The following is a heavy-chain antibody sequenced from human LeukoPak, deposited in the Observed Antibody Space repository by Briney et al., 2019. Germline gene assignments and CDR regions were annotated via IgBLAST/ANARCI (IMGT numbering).Heavy chain of an antibody. Sequence: GGSPRLSCAAAGFTFPRHAMSWVRQAPGKGLEWVASSAGSGGSTHYADSVKGRFTISRDNSQNTVYLHMNSLRADDTAVYYCAQEHFDTSGYYSRFDNWGQGILVTVSS. CDR3: AQEHFDTSGYYSRFDN. CDR2: SAGSGGST. J-gene: IGHJ4*02. D-gene: IGHD3-22*01. CDR1: GFTFPRHA. V-gene: IGHV3-23*01.